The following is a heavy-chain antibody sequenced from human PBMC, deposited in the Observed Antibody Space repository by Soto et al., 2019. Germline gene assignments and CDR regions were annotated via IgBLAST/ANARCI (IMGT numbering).Heavy chain of an antibody. J-gene: IGHJ6*02. CDR1: GFTFSSYW. D-gene: IGHD6-13*01. Sequence: EVQLVESGGGLVQPGGSLRLSCAASGFTFSSYWMHWVRQAPGKGLEWVSRINSDGSSTSYADSVKGRFTISRDNAKNTLYLQMNSLRAEDTAVYYCARDVAAAGRHYYYYGMDVWGQGTTVTVSS. CDR2: INSDGSST. V-gene: IGHV3-74*01. CDR3: ARDVAAAGRHYYYYGMDV.